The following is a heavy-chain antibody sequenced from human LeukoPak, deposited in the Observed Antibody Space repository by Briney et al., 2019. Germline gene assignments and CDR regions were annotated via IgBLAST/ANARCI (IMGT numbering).Heavy chain of an antibody. J-gene: IGHJ4*02. V-gene: IGHV4-59*13. CDR2: IYYSGST. D-gene: IGHD5-18*01. Sequence: SDTLSLTCTVSGGSISSFYWGWIRQPPGKGLEFIGHIYYSGSTNYNPSLKSRVTISVDTSKNQFSLKLSSVTAADTAVYYCAREGGYSYGRFDYWGQGTLVTVSS. CDR3: AREGGYSYGRFDY. CDR1: GGSISSFY.